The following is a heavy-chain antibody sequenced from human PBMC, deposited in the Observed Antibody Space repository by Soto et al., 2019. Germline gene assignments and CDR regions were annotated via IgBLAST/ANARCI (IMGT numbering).Heavy chain of an antibody. CDR3: ARANVAVGGGNWFDP. CDR2: IIPIFGTA. J-gene: IGHJ5*02. CDR1: GGTFSSYA. D-gene: IGHD6-19*01. V-gene: IGHV1-69*01. Sequence: QVQLVQSGAEVKKPGSSVKVSCKASGGTFSSYAISWVRQAPGQGLEWMGGIIPIFGTANYAQKFQGRVTITGDESTSTAYMELRSLRLEDRAVYYCARANVAVGGGNWFDPWGQGTLVTVSS.